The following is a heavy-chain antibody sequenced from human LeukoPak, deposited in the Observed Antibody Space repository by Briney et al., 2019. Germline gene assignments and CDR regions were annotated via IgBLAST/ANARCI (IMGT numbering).Heavy chain of an antibody. V-gene: IGHV4-38-2*02. J-gene: IGHJ3*02. CDR3: ARDKSRTYGSADAFDI. CDR2: IYHSGTT. D-gene: IGHD3-10*01. Sequence: SETLSLTCSVSGYSISSGYYWGWIRQPPGKGLEWIGNIYHSGTTSYNPSLKSRVTISVDTSKNQFSLKLSSVTAADTAVYYCARDKSRTYGSADAFDIWGQGTMVTVSS. CDR1: GYSISSGYY.